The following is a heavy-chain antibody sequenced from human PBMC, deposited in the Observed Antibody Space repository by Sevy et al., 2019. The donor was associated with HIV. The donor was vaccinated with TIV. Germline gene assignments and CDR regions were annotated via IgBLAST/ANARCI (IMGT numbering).Heavy chain of an antibody. CDR2: IRSRGNNYAT. Sequence: GGSLRLSCAGSGFTFGGSGLHWVRQASGKGLEWVGSIRSRGNNYATEYGASVKGRFTISRDDSKNTAYLQMTSLKTEDAAVYYCATELYDSSGLDGWGQGTLVTVSS. CDR3: ATELYDSSGLDG. CDR1: GFTFGGSG. V-gene: IGHV3-73*01. D-gene: IGHD3-22*01. J-gene: IGHJ5*02.